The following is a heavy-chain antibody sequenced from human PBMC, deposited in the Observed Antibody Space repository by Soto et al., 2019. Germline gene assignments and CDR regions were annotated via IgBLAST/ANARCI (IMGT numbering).Heavy chain of an antibody. CDR2: ISGSGGST. Sequence: GGSLRLSCAASGFTFSSYAMSWVRQAPGKGLEWVSAISGSGGSTYYADSVKGRFTISRDNSKNTLYLQMNSLRAEDTAVYYCAKDHRSPYYYYYGMDVWGQGTTGTVSS. CDR3: AKDHRSPYYYYYGMDV. CDR1: GFTFSSYA. V-gene: IGHV3-23*01. D-gene: IGHD3-10*01. J-gene: IGHJ6*02.